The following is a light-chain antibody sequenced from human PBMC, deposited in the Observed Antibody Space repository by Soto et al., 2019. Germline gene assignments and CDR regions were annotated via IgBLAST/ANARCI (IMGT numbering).Light chain of an antibody. V-gene: IGKV3D-7*01. CDR2: GAS. J-gene: IGKJ4*02. CDR1: QHVINDY. Sequence: LCCRQSQHVINDYLAWYQQKPGQAPRLLIYGASTMASGIPARFSGSGSGTDFTLTIGRLHPEDFAFYSCQQHDQLPGAFGGGTKVDIK. CDR3: QQHDQLPGA.